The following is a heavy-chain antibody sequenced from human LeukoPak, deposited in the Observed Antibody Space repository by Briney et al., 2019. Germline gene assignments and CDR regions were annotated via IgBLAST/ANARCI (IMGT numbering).Heavy chain of an antibody. CDR2: ISAYNGNT. D-gene: IGHD5-18*01. J-gene: IGHJ4*02. CDR3: AADVDTAMGFDY. Sequence: ASVKVSCKASGYTFTSYDINWVRQATGQGLEWMGWISAYNGNTNYAQKLQGRVTMTTDTSTSTAYMELRSLRSDDTAVYYCAADVDTAMGFDYWGQGTLVTVSS. CDR1: GYTFTSYD. V-gene: IGHV1-18*01.